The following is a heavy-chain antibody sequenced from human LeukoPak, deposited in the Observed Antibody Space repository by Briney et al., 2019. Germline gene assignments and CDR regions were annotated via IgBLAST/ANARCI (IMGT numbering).Heavy chain of an antibody. CDR2: IRYDGSNK. Sequence: GGSLRLSCAASGFTFSSYGMPWVRQAPGKGLEWVAFIRYDGSNKYYADSVKGRFTISRDNSKNTLYLQMNSLRAEDTAVYYCAKDRETGTTFNYWGQGTLVTVSS. CDR3: AKDRETGTTFNY. CDR1: GFTFSSYG. J-gene: IGHJ4*02. D-gene: IGHD1-7*01. V-gene: IGHV3-30*02.